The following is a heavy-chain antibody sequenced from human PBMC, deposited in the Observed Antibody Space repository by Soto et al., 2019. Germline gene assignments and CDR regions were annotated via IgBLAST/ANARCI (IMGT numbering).Heavy chain of an antibody. Sequence: LSLTCTVSGGSISTGGYYWSWIRQHPGKGLEWIGYIYYSGSSSYNLSLKGRLTISVDTSKNQFSLKLSSVTAADTAVYYCASTRDYFDYWGQGILVTVS. J-gene: IGHJ4*02. V-gene: IGHV4-31*03. CDR3: ASTRDYFDY. CDR2: IYYSGSS. D-gene: IGHD1-1*01. CDR1: GGSISTGGYY.